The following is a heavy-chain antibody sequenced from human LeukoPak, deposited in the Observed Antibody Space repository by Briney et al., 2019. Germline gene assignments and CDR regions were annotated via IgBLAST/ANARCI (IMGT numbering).Heavy chain of an antibody. CDR2: INWNGGNK. CDR3: ARGLFEVGATLVEFDY. J-gene: IGHJ4*02. D-gene: IGHD1-26*01. Sequence: GGSLRLSCAASGCTFDDYDMSWVRHAPGKGLEWVSGINWNGGNKGYAVSVKVRITISRDNAKNSLYLQMNSLRAEDTALYYCARGLFEVGATLVEFDYWGQGTLVTVSS. CDR1: GCTFDDYD. V-gene: IGHV3-20*04.